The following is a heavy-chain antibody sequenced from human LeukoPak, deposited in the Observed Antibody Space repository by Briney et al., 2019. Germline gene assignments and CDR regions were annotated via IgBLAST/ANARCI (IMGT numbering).Heavy chain of an antibody. Sequence: GGSLRLSCAAPGFTFSSYAMHWVRQAPGKGLEWVAVISYGGSNKYYADSVKGRFTISRDNSKNTLYLQMNSLRAEDTAVYYCARDGGVGVVVVPAADYFDYWGQGTLVTVSS. D-gene: IGHD2-2*01. J-gene: IGHJ4*02. CDR3: ARDGGVGVVVVPAADYFDY. CDR1: GFTFSSYA. V-gene: IGHV3-30*01. CDR2: ISYGGSNK.